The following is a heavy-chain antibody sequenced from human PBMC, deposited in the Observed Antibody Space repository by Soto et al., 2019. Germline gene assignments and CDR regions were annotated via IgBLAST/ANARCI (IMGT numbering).Heavy chain of an antibody. V-gene: IGHV4-59*01. CDR1: GGSFSTNY. CDR2: IYYSGST. J-gene: IGHJ5*02. CDR3: XXXXXXXXXXXXXXYNWFDP. Sequence: QVQLQESGPGLVKPSETLSLTCTVSGGSFSTNYWSWIRXPPGXGXEWIGYIYYSGSTDYNPSLKSRVTISVDTAKNQFSLXXXXXTXXXXXXXXXXXXXXXXXXXXXXXYNWFDPWGQGILVTVSS.